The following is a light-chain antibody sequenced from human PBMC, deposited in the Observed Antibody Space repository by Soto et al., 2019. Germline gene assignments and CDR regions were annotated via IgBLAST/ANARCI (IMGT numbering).Light chain of an antibody. CDR2: DVS. J-gene: IGLJ1*01. Sequence: QSALTQPPSVSGSPGQSVTISCTGTSSDVGGYNYVSWYQQHPGKAPKVIIFDVSKRPSGVPDRFSGSTSVSTASLTISGLQPDEEGDYYCCSFAGGFYVVGTGTKVXXL. V-gene: IGLV2-11*01. CDR1: SSDVGGYNY. CDR3: CSFAGGFYV.